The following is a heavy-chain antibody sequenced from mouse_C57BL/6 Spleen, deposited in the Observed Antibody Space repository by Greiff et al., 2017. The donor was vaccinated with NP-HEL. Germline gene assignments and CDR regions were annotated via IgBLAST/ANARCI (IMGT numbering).Heavy chain of an antibody. D-gene: IGHD2-4*01. CDR2: IDPETGGT. Sequence: QVQLKESGAELVRPGASVTLSCKASGYTFTDYEMHWVKQTPVHGLEWIGAIDPETGGTAYNQKFKGKAILTADKSSSTAYMELRSLTSEDSAVYYCTREDYDYDAFAYWGQGTLVTVSA. V-gene: IGHV1-15*01. J-gene: IGHJ3*01. CDR3: TREDYDYDAFAY. CDR1: GYTFTDYE.